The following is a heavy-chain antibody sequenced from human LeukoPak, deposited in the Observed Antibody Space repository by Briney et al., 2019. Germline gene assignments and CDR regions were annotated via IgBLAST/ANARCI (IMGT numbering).Heavy chain of an antibody. D-gene: IGHD3-22*01. V-gene: IGHV3-30*18. J-gene: IGHJ4*02. CDR3: AKGYGFDSSGSEHYFEN. CDR2: ISYDGSNK. CDR1: GFTFSNYG. Sequence: GRSLRLSCAASGFTFSNYGIHWVRQAPGKGLEWGAVISYDGSNKYYAESVKGRFTISRDNSKNTLYLQMNSLRAEDTAVYYCAKGYGFDSSGSEHYFENWGQGILVTVSS.